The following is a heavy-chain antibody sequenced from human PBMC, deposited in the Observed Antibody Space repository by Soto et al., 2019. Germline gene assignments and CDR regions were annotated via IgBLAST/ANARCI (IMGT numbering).Heavy chain of an antibody. D-gene: IGHD3-9*01. J-gene: IGHJ6*02. CDR1: GDSVSSNSAA. Sequence: SQTLSLTCAISGDSVSSNSAAWNWIRQSPSRGLEWLGRTYYRSKWYNDYAVSVKSRITINPDTSKNQFSLQLNSVTPEDTAVYYCARDLGPYYDILTGYYNVPYYYYGMDVWGQGTTVTVS. CDR2: TYYRSKWYN. CDR3: ARDLGPYYDILTGYYNVPYYYYGMDV. V-gene: IGHV6-1*01.